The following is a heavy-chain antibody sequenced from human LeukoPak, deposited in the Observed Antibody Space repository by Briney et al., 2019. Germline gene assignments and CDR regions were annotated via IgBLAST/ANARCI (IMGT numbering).Heavy chain of an antibody. Sequence: SETLSLTCAVYGGSFSGYYWSWIRQPPGKGLEWIGEINHSGSTSYNPSLKSRVTISVDTSKNQFSLKLSSVTAADTAVYYCARDNSNYSGDAFDIWGQGTMVTVSS. CDR1: GGSFSGYY. V-gene: IGHV4-34*01. D-gene: IGHD4-11*01. J-gene: IGHJ3*02. CDR3: ARDNSNYSGDAFDI. CDR2: INHSGST.